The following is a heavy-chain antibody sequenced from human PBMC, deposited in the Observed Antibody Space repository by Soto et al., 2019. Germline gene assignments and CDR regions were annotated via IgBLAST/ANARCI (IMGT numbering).Heavy chain of an antibody. CDR3: ARDGHSTSSCGDY. CDR2: INPSGGST. J-gene: IGHJ4*02. CDR1: GYTFTIYY. D-gene: IGHD6-6*01. Sequence: QVQLVQSGAEMKKPGASVKVSCKASGYTFTIYYIHWVRQAPGQGLEWMGIINPSGGSTDYAQKFQGRVTMTRDTSTSTVYMELSSLRSEATAVYYCARDGHSTSSCGDYWGQGTLVTVSS. V-gene: IGHV1-46*01.